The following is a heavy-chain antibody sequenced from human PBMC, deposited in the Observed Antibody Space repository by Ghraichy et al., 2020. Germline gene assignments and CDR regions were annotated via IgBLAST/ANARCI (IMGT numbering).Heavy chain of an antibody. J-gene: IGHJ6*04. V-gene: IGHV3-13*01. Sequence: GGSLRLSCAASGFNFSTYDIQWVRQTTGKGLEWVSGIGKGGDTHYADSVKGRFTISRENAKNSVELQMNNLRAEDTALYYCIRDPSGWGMDVWGKGTTVTVFS. CDR3: IRDPSGWGMDV. CDR2: IGKGGDT. D-gene: IGHD6-19*01. CDR1: GFNFSTYD.